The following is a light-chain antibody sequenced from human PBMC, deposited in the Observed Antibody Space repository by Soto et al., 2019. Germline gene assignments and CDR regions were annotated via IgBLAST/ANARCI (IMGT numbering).Light chain of an antibody. CDR3: QQSYSTPPLTLT. V-gene: IGKV1-39*01. Sequence: DIQMTQSPSSLSASVGDRVTITCRASQSITNYLNWYQHKPGKAPKLLIYSTSSLQSGVPSRFSGSGSGTDFTLTISSLQPEDFATYYCQQSYSTPPLTLTSGGGTKVEIK. J-gene: IGKJ4*01. CDR1: QSITNY. CDR2: STS.